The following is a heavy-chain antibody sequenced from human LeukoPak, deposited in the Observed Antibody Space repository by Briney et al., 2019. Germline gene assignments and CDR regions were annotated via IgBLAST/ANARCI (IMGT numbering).Heavy chain of an antibody. CDR1: GGSISSRNW. D-gene: IGHD3-9*01. CDR2: IYHNGST. Sequence: SETLSLTCAVSGGSISSRNWWSWVRQPPGKGLVWIGEIYHNGSTNYNPSLKSRVTISVDKSKNQFSLKLSSVAAADAAMYYCARVYTGYFGPLLFDPWGQGTLVTVSS. V-gene: IGHV4-4*02. J-gene: IGHJ5*02. CDR3: ARVYTGYFGPLLFDP.